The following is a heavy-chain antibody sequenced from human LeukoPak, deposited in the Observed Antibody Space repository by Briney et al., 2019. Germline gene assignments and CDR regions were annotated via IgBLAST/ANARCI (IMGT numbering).Heavy chain of an antibody. CDR1: GGTFSSYA. Sequence: SVKVSCKASGGTFSSYAISWVRQAPGQGLEWMGGIIPIFGTANYAQKFQGRVTITADESTSTAYMELSSLRFEDTAVYYCASGDLYYYDSSGIYYFDYWGQGTQVTVSS. CDR2: IIPIFGTA. CDR3: ASGDLYYYDSSGIYYFDY. J-gene: IGHJ4*02. V-gene: IGHV1-69*13. D-gene: IGHD3-22*01.